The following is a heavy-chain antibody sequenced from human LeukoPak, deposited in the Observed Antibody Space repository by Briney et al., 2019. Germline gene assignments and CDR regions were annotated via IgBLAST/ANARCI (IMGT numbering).Heavy chain of an antibody. CDR2: IMESGDIT. D-gene: IGHD3-10*01. CDR1: GFSFSNYV. Sequence: GGSLRLSCVGSGFSFSNYVMRWVRQAPGKELEWVSSIMESGDITYYADSVKGRFTISRDNSKNRMYLQMNSLRAEDTAVYHCAKGGFGFGELKFDYWGQGTLVTVSS. CDR3: AKGGFGFGELKFDY. V-gene: IGHV3-23*01. J-gene: IGHJ4*02.